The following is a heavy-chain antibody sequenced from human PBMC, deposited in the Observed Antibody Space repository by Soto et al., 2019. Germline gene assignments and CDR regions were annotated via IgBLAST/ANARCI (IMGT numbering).Heavy chain of an antibody. CDR1: GYTFTSYD. D-gene: IGHD4-17*01. V-gene: IGHV1-8*01. CDR2: MNPNSGNT. J-gene: IGHJ4*02. Sequence: GASVKVSCKASGYTFTSYDINWVRQATGQGLEWMGWMNPNSGNTGYAQKFQGRVTMTRNTSISTAYMELSSLRSEDTAVYYCARGGWTTVTTGLGYWGQGTLVTVSS. CDR3: ARGGWTTVTTGLGY.